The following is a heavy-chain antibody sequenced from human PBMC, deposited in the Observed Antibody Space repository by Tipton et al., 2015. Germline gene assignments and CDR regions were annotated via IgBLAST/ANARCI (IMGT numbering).Heavy chain of an antibody. Sequence: QLVQSGTEVKKPGASVKVSCKASEDTFPYYDINWVRQAPGQGLEWMGWMNSQNGDTGYAQEFQGRVTMTRNNSISTAYVELASLRSDNTAIYFCTQGRLRSAIVFWGQGTLVTVSS. V-gene: IGHV1-8*01. CDR2: MNSQNGDT. CDR1: EDTFPYYD. CDR3: TQGRLRSAIVF. J-gene: IGHJ4*02. D-gene: IGHD4-17*01.